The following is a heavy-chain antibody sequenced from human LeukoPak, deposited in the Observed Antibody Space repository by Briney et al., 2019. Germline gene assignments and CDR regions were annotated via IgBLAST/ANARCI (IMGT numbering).Heavy chain of an antibody. D-gene: IGHD6-19*01. CDR1: GFAFTASP. CDR2: IVLGSGIT. V-gene: IGHV1-58*02. Sequence: GTSVKVSCKASGFAFTASPMQWVRQARGQHLEWIGWIVLGSGITNYAQKFQERVTITRDMSTSTAYMELSSLRSEDTAVYYCATGSGWYSPDYWGQGTLVTVSS. CDR3: ATGSGWYSPDY. J-gene: IGHJ4*02.